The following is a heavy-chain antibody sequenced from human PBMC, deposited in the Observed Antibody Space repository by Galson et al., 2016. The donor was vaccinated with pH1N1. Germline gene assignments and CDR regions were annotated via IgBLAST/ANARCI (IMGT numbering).Heavy chain of an antibody. D-gene: IGHD5-24*01. CDR3: AKLDGYNWGYFQH. V-gene: IGHV3-7*03. J-gene: IGHJ1*01. CDR1: GFTFSSYG. CDR2: IKQDGSEK. Sequence: LRLSCAASGFTFSSYGIHWVRQAPGKGLEWVANIKQDGSEKYYVDSVKGRFTISSNNGKNSLYLQRNSLRVEDTALYYCAKLDGYNWGYFQHWGQGTLVTVSS.